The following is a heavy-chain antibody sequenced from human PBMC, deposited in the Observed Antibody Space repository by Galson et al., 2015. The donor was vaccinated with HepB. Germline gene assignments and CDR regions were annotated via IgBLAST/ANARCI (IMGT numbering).Heavy chain of an antibody. CDR1: GLRFSSFW. V-gene: IGHV3-7*01. CDR2: IEEDGSEK. D-gene: IGHD2-21*01. Sequence: SLRLSCAASGLRFSSFWMSWVRQAPRKGLEWVANIEEDGSEKYYVDSVKGRFIISRDNAKNSLYLQMNSLRAEDTAVYYCARGGLRFAYCGQGTLVIVSS. J-gene: IGHJ4*02. CDR3: ARGGLRFAY.